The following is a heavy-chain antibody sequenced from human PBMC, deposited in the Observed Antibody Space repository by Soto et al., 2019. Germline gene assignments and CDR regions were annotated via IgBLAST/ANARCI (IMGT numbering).Heavy chain of an antibody. V-gene: IGHV3-23*01. CDR2: ISGSGGST. D-gene: IGHD2-15*01. CDR3: AKEWSIVVVVAGAETFHGAFDI. Sequence: PGGSLRLSCAASGFTFSSYAMSWVRQAPGKGLEWVSAISGSGGSTYYADSVKGRFTISRDNSKNTLYLQMNSLRAEDTAVYYCAKEWSIVVVVAGAETFHGAFDIWGQGTMVTVSS. CDR1: GFTFSSYA. J-gene: IGHJ3*02.